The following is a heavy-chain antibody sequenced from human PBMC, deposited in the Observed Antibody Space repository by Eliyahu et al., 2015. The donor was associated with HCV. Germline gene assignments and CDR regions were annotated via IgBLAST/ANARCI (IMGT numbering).Heavy chain of an antibody. D-gene: IGHD1-26*01. CDR1: GXSVSSKNTA. V-gene: IGHV6-1*01. Sequence: QVQLQQSGSGVVKPSQTLSFTCAISGXSVSSKNTAWNXIRQSPSXGLEWLGRTYYRSKWYNEYAVSVKSRVNINPDTSKNQLSLQLNSVTPEDTAVYYCVRGVGATGMDVWGQGTTVTVSS. J-gene: IGHJ6*02. CDR2: TYYRSKWYN. CDR3: VRGVGATGMDV.